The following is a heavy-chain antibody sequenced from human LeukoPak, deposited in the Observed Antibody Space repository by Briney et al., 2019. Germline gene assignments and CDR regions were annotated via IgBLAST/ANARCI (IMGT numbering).Heavy chain of an antibody. J-gene: IGHJ5*02. CDR3: AKGQSSSWYDAISSINNWFDP. CDR1: GFTFSSYS. V-gene: IGHV3-23*01. Sequence: GGSLRLSCAASGFTFSSYSMNWVRQAPGKGLEWVSAISGSGGSTYYADSVKGRFTISRDNSKNTLYLQMNSLRAEDTAVYYCAKGQSSSWYDAISSINNWFDPWGQGTLVTVSS. D-gene: IGHD6-13*01. CDR2: ISGSGGST.